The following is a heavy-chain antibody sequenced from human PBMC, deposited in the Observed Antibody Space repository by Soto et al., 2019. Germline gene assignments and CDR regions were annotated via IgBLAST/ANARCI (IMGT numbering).Heavy chain of an antibody. V-gene: IGHV1-2*02. D-gene: IGHD3-10*01. CDR1: GYTFTGYY. CDR3: ASNGITMVRGVRVTHDY. CDR2: INPNSGGT. J-gene: IGHJ4*02. Sequence: ASVRVCCKXSGYTFTGYYMHWVRQAPGQGLEWMGWINPNSGGTNYAQKFQGRVTMTRDTSISTAYMELSRLRSDDTAVYYCASNGITMVRGVRVTHDYWGQGTLVTVSS.